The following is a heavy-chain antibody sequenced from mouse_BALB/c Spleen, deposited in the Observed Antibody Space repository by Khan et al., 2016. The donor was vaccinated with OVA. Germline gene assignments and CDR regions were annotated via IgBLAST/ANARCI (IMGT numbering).Heavy chain of an antibody. CDR3: TREGAYYRSDGWFAY. Sequence: QVQLKESGAELARPGASVKMSCKASGYTFTSYTMHWVKQRPGQGLEWIGYINPSSSYPNYNQKFKDMATLTADKSSSTAYMQLSSLTSEDSAVYYCTREGAYYRSDGWFAYWGQGTLVTVSA. J-gene: IGHJ3*01. CDR1: GYTFTSYT. D-gene: IGHD2-14*01. V-gene: IGHV1-4*01. CDR2: INPSSSYP.